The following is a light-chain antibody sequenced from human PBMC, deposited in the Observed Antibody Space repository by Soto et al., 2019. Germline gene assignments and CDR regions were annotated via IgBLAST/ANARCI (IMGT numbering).Light chain of an antibody. CDR1: QSISSY. J-gene: IGKJ1*01. V-gene: IGKV1-39*01. CDR2: AAS. CDR3: QQSYSTPRT. Sequence: IQMPQSPSSLSASVGDRVTITCRASQSISSYLNWYQQKPGKAPKLLIYAASSLQSGVPSRFSGSGSGTDFTLTISSLQPEDFATYYCQQSYSTPRTFGQGTMVDIK.